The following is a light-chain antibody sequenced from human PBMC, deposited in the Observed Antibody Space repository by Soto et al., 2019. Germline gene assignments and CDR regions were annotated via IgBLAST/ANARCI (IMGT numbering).Light chain of an antibody. Sequence: EIVLTQSPGTLSLSPGERATLSCRASQSVSSNNLAWYQQKPGQAPRLLIYGASTRAPGIPDRFSGSGSGSTFTLTVTRLEPEDFAVYYCQQYGNSPRTFGQGTKVEIK. J-gene: IGKJ1*01. V-gene: IGKV3-20*01. CDR3: QQYGNSPRT. CDR1: QSVSSNN. CDR2: GAS.